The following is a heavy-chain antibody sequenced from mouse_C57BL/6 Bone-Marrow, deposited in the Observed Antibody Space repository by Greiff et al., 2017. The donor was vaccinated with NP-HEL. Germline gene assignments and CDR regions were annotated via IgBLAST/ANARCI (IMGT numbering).Heavy chain of an antibody. D-gene: IGHD3-2*02. V-gene: IGHV1-26*01. CDR1: GYTFTDYY. J-gene: IGHJ3*01. CDR2: INPNNGGT. CDR3: ARRLRGFNAY. Sequence: VQLQQSGPELVKPGASVKISCKASGYTFTDYYMNWVKQSHGKSLEWIGDINPNNGGTSYNQKFKGKATLTVDKSSSTAYMELRSLTSEDSAVYYCARRLRGFNAYWGQGTLVTVSA.